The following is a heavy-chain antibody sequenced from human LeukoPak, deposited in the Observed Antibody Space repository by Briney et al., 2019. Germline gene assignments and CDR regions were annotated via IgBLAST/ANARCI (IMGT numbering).Heavy chain of an antibody. D-gene: IGHD4-11*01. CDR2: IYYSGST. V-gene: IGHV4-59*01. J-gene: IGHJ5*01. Sequence: SETLSLTCTDSGGSISNYYWGWIRQPPGKGLEWIGCIYYSGSTNYNPSLKSRVTMSVDTSKNQFSLNLRSVTAADTAVYYCARVGPYSNRLDSWGQGTLVTVSS. CDR1: GGSISNYY. CDR3: ARVGPYSNRLDS.